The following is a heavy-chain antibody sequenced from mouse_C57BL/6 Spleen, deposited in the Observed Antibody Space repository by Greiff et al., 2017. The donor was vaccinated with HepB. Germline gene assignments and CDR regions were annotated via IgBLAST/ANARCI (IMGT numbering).Heavy chain of an antibody. V-gene: IGHV1-61*01. Sequence: VQLQQSGAELVRPGSSVKLSCKASGYTFTSYWMAWVKQRPGQGLEWIGNIYPYDSETHYNQKFKDKATLTVDKSSSTAYMQLSSLTSEDSAVYYCARKGAYYYASSYECYAMDYWGQGTSVTVAA. CDR1: GYTFTSYW. CDR2: IYPYDSET. D-gene: IGHD1-1*01. CDR3: ARKGAYYYASSYECYAMDY. J-gene: IGHJ4*01.